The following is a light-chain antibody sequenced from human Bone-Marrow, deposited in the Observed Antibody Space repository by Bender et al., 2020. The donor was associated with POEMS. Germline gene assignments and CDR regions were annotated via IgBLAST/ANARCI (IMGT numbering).Light chain of an antibody. V-gene: IGLV2-14*01. CDR3: QSYDSDLNGWV. Sequence: QSALTQPASVSGSPGQSITISCTGTSSDFGIYNFVFWYQHHPGKAPKLLIYEVSNRPSGVSNRFSGSHSGTSASLAITGLQSEDEAAYFCQSYDSDLNGWVFGGGTKLTVL. CDR1: SSDFGIYNF. CDR2: EVS. J-gene: IGLJ3*02.